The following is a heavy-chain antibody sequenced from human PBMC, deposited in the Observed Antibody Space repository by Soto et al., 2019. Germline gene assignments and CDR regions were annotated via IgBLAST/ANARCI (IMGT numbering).Heavy chain of an antibody. D-gene: IGHD6-13*01. CDR1: GYTFTSYG. Sequence: ASVKVSCKASGYTFTSYGISWVRQAPGQGLEWMGWISAYNGNTNYAQKLQGRVTMTTDTSTSTAYMELRSLRSDHTAVYYCARDGIAAAGINHPHFDYWGQGTLVTVSS. J-gene: IGHJ4*02. CDR3: ARDGIAAAGINHPHFDY. V-gene: IGHV1-18*01. CDR2: ISAYNGNT.